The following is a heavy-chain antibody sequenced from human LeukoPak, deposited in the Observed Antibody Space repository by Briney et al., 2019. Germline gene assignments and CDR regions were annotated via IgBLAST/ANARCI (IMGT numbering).Heavy chain of an antibody. CDR2: IYGDGSFT. D-gene: IGHD6-13*01. CDR1: GFTFSNFW. CDR3: AKGSAGGRPYYFDY. V-gene: IGHV3-74*01. J-gene: IGHJ4*02. Sequence: PGGSLRLSCAASGFTFSNFWMHWVRQAPGKGLVWVALIYGDGSFTRYADSVKGRFTISRDNSKNTLYLQMNSLRAEDTAVYYCAKGSAGGRPYYFDYWGQGTLVPVSS.